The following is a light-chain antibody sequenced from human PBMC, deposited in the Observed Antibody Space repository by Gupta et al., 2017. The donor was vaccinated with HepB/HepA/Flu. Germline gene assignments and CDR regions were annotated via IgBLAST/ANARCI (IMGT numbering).Light chain of an antibody. CDR2: STN. Sequence: QPVVTQAPSFSLSPVGSVPLTCGLSSGPVSTRYYPSWYQQTPGQSPRTLFYSTNTRSSGVPARFSGSIRGNKAAVTTTGAEADDESDYYCVLDMGRGISVFGGGTKLTVL. CDR3: VLDMGRGISV. CDR1: SGPVSTRYY. V-gene: IGLV8-61*01. J-gene: IGLJ2*01.